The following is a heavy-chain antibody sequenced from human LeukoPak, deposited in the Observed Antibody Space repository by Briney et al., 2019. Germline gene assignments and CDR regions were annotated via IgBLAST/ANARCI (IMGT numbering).Heavy chain of an antibody. D-gene: IGHD3-3*01. CDR2: INSDGSST. V-gene: IGHV3-74*01. J-gene: IGHJ6*02. CDR1: GFTFSSYW. CDR3: ASARIDFWSGYHYYYGMDV. Sequence: GGSLGLSCAASGFTFSSYWMHWVRQAPGKGLVWVSRINSDGSSTSYADSVKGRFTISRDNAKNTLYLQMNSLRAEDTAVYYCASARIDFWSGYHYYYGMDVWGQGTTVTVSS.